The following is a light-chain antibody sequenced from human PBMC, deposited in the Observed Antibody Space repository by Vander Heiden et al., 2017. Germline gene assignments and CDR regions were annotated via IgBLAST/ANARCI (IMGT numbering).Light chain of an antibody. Sequence: QSVLTQPPSAFGTPGQRVTISCSGSSSNFGSNTVDWYQQLPATAPQLLIYSNNQRPSGVPDRFSGSKSGTSASLAISGLQSEDEADYYCAAWDDSLNGYWVFGGGTKLTVL. CDR2: SNN. J-gene: IGLJ3*02. V-gene: IGLV1-44*01. CDR3: AAWDDSLNGYWV. CDR1: SSNFGSNT.